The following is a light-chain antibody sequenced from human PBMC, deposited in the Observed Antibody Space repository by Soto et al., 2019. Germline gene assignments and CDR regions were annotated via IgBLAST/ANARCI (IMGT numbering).Light chain of an antibody. CDR3: MQALQTPIT. V-gene: IGKV2-28*01. CDR2: LGS. Sequence: DSVMTQSPLSLPVTPGEPVSISCRSSQSLLHSNGYNYLDWYLQKPGQSPQLLIYLGSNRASGVADRFSGSGSGPDFTLKISRVEAEDVGVYYCMQALQTPITFGQGTRLEIK. CDR1: QSLLHSNGYNY. J-gene: IGKJ5*01.